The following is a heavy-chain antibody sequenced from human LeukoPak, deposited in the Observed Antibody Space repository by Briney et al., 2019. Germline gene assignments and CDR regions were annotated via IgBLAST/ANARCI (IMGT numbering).Heavy chain of an antibody. CDR2: ISGSGGST. Sequence: GGSMRLSGAASGFTFSSYAMSWVRQAPGKGLEWVSAISGSGGSTYYADSVKGRFTISRENSKNTLYLQMNSRRAEDTAVYYCAKDKTQQLVTNEYFQHWGQGTLVTVSS. V-gene: IGHV3-23*01. CDR3: AKDKTQQLVTNEYFQH. D-gene: IGHD6-13*01. J-gene: IGHJ1*01. CDR1: GFTFSSYA.